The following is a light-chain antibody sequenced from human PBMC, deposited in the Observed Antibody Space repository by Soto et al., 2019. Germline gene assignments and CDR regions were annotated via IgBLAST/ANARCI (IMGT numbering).Light chain of an antibody. CDR1: QSVSSN. Sequence: IVMTQSPATLSVSPGERATLSCRASQSVSSNLAWYQQKPGQAPRLLIYGASMRATGIPARFSGSGSGTEFTLTISSLQSEDFAVYYCQRYNNWWTFGQGTKVEIK. CDR2: GAS. V-gene: IGKV3-15*01. J-gene: IGKJ1*01. CDR3: QRYNNWWT.